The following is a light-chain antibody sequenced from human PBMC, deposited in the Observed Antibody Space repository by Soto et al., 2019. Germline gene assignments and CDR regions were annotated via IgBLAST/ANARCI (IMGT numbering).Light chain of an antibody. CDR2: RAS. CDR3: QQYKTLPPKYT. CDR1: QSVASY. J-gene: IGKJ2*01. Sequence: EIVMTQSPATLSVSPGGSATLSCRANQSVASYLAWYQQRPGQPPRLLIYRASTRATGIPARFSGSGSGTALSLTISSLQPEDLAVYSCQQYKTLPPKYTFGEGTKLEIK. V-gene: IGKV3-15*01.